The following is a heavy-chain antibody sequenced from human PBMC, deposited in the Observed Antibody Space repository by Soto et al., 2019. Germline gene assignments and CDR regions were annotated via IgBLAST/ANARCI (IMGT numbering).Heavy chain of an antibody. J-gene: IGHJ6*03. V-gene: IGHV4-59*08. CDR3: AYCSSTSCPHYYYMDV. D-gene: IGHD2-2*01. CDR1: GGSISSYY. Sequence: PSETLSLTCTVSGGSISSYYGSWIRQPPGKGLEWIGYIYYSGSTNYNPSLKSRVTISVDTSKNQFSLKLSSVTAADTAVYYCAYCSSTSCPHYYYMDVWGKGTTVTVSS. CDR2: IYYSGST.